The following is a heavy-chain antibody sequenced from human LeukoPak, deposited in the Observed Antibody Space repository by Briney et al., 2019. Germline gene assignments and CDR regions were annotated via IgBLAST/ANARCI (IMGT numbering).Heavy chain of an antibody. Sequence: GASVKVSCKASGYTFTSYGISRVRQAPGQGLEWMGWISAYNGNTNYAQKLQGRVTMTTDTSTSTAYMELRSLRSDDTAVYYCVRKDVLLWFGELPYYGMDVWDQGTTVTVSS. V-gene: IGHV1-18*01. CDR1: GYTFTSYG. J-gene: IGHJ6*02. D-gene: IGHD3-10*01. CDR2: ISAYNGNT. CDR3: VRKDVLLWFGELPYYGMDV.